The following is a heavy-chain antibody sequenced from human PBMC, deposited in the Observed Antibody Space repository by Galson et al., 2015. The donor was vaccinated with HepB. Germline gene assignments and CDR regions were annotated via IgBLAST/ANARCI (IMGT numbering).Heavy chain of an antibody. D-gene: IGHD2-15*01. J-gene: IGHJ4*02. CDR2: IKQDGSEK. V-gene: IGHV3-7*03. CDR3: ARVWACGGDSCYGGFDY. Sequence: SLRLSCAASAFTFSSYWMSWVRQAPGKGLEWVANIKQDGSEKYYVDSVKGRFTISRDNAKNSLYLQMNSLRAEDTAVYYCARVWACGGDSCYGGFDYWGQGTLVNVSS. CDR1: AFTFSSYW.